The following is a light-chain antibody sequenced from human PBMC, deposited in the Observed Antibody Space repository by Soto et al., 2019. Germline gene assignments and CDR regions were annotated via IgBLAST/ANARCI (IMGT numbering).Light chain of an antibody. V-gene: IGKV1-5*03. Sequence: DSQMTQSPATLSVCVGDRVTMTFLASQTISSCLALYQQKPGKAPKLLIYKASTLKSGVPSRFSGSGSGTEFTLTISSLQPDDFATYYCQHYNSYSEAFGQATKVDIK. CDR2: KAS. CDR1: QTISSC. CDR3: QHYNSYSEA. J-gene: IGKJ1*01.